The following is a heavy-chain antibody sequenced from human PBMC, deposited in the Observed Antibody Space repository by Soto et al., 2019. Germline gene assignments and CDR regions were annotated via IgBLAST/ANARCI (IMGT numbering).Heavy chain of an antibody. J-gene: IGHJ4*02. CDR1: GGSISSGGYY. Sequence: QVQLQESGPGLVKPSQTLSLTCTVSGGSISSGGYYWSWIRQHPGKGLEWIGYIYYSGSTYYNPYHQSRVTISVETYKNKFSRKLTSLPAADTAVYYCARVMTSLPTTVDYWGQGTLVTVSS. V-gene: IGHV4-31*03. CDR3: ARVMTSLPTTVDY. CDR2: IYYSGST. D-gene: IGHD4-4*01.